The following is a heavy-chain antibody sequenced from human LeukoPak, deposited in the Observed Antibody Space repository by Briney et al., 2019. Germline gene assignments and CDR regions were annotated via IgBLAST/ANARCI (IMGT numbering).Heavy chain of an antibody. CDR1: GFTFDRHD. Sequence: GGSLRLSCAASGFTFDRHDMHWVRQVTGGRLEWVSAIGPVGDMYYADSFKGRFTVSRENDKNSFYLQINTLTAGDTAVYYCVRGMSGYSSAWSLPLDLWGQGTLVTVSS. CDR2: IGPVGDM. CDR3: VRGMSGYSSAWSLPLDL. D-gene: IGHD5-12*01. J-gene: IGHJ5*02. V-gene: IGHV3-13*01.